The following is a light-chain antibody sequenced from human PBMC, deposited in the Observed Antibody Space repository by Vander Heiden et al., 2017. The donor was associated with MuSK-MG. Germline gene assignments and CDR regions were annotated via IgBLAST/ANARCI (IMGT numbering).Light chain of an antibody. Sequence: SSELTQDPAVSVALGQTLRISCQGASLRSYYASCNQQNPGQAPVLVNYGKYNRPSGIPDRFSGSSSGNTASLTIIGVKAEDEADDDGNSRDSSGNNLGVVFGGGTKLTVL. CDR3: NSRDSSGNNLGVV. CDR2: GKY. CDR1: SLRSYY. V-gene: IGLV3-19*01. J-gene: IGLJ2*01.